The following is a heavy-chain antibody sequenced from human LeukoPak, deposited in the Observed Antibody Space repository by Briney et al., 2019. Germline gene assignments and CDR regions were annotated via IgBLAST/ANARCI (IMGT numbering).Heavy chain of an antibody. CDR2: LSYDGSNT. Sequence: PGGSPRLSCAASGFTFSSRAMYWVRQAPGKGLEWVAGLSYDGSNTYYVDSVKGRFTISGDNSKNTLYLQMDSLRTEDTAVYYCARDPGIFGGDYFDYWGQGTLVTVSS. J-gene: IGHJ4*02. D-gene: IGHD3-3*01. CDR1: GFTFSSRA. V-gene: IGHV3-30*03. CDR3: ARDPGIFGGDYFDY.